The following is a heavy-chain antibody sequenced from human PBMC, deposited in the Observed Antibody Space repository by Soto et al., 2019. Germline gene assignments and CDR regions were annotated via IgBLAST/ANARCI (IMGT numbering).Heavy chain of an antibody. Sequence: EVQLLESGGGLVQPGGSLRLSCAASGFTFSSYAMSWVRQAPGKGLEWVSAISGSGGSTYYADSVKGRFTISRDNSKNTLYLQMNSLRAEDTAVYYCANHPLLLWFGESNDYWGQGTLVTVSS. V-gene: IGHV3-23*01. CDR3: ANHPLLLWFGESNDY. CDR2: ISGSGGST. J-gene: IGHJ4*02. CDR1: GFTFSSYA. D-gene: IGHD3-10*01.